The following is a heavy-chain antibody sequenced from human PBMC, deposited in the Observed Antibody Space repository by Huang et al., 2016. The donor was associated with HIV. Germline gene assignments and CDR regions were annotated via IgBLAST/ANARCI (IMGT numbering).Heavy chain of an antibody. D-gene: IGHD3-16*01. CDR2: IIPIFGTR. V-gene: IGHV1-69*13. Sequence: QVQLVQSGAEVRKPGSSVKVSCRASGGSFNNFGINWVRQAPGPGLEWVGGIIPIFGTRNDAQRFKDRVTITADETTGVVHLEVTSLRSDDTAVYFCAKRGGAWGSPYAFDLWGPGTMVTVSS. CDR1: GGSFNNFG. J-gene: IGHJ3*01. CDR3: AKRGGAWGSPYAFDL.